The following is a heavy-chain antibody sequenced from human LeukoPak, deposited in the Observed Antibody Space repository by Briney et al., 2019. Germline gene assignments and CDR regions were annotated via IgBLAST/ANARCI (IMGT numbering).Heavy chain of an antibody. CDR1: GFTVSSNY. D-gene: IGHD5-18*01. CDR3: ARNTPAMGDAFDI. Sequence: GGSLRLSCAASGFTVSSNYMSWVRQAPGKGLEWVSFIYSGGNTYYADSVKGRFTISRDNSKNTLYLQMNSLRAEDTAVYYCARNTPAMGDAFDIWGQGTMVTVSS. CDR2: IYSGGNT. V-gene: IGHV3-53*01. J-gene: IGHJ3*02.